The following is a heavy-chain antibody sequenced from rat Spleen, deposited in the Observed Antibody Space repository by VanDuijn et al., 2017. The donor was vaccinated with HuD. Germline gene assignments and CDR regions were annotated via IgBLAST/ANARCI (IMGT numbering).Heavy chain of an antibody. J-gene: IGHJ3*01. CDR3: ARDAYGGYSVGFAY. V-gene: IGHV5-29*01. Sequence: EVQLVESDGGLVQPGRSLKLSCAASGFTFSDYYMAWVRQAPTKGLEWVATINYDGSRTYYRDSVKGRFTISRDNATSTLYLQMDSLRSEDTATYYCARDAYGGYSVGFAYWGQGTLVTVSS. CDR1: GFTFSDYY. D-gene: IGHD1-11*01. CDR2: INYDGSRT.